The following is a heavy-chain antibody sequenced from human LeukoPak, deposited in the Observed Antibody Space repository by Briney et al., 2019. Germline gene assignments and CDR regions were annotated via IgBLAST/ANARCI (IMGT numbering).Heavy chain of an antibody. CDR3: AREPPYCSSTSCYRGGFDY. CDR2: INPNSGGT. Sequence: ASVKVSCEASGYTFTGYYMHWVRQAPGQGLEWMGWINPNSGGTNYAQKFQGRVTMTRDTSIGTAYMELSRLRSDDTAVYYCAREPPYCSSTSCYRGGFDYWGQGTLVTVSS. D-gene: IGHD2-2*02. V-gene: IGHV1-2*02. CDR1: GYTFTGYY. J-gene: IGHJ4*02.